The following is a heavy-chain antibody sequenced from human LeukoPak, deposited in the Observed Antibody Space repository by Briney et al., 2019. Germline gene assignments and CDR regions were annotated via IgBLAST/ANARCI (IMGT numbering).Heavy chain of an antibody. CDR3: ARQPIAAAAPFDP. CDR1: GGSISSGDYY. D-gene: IGHD6-13*01. V-gene: IGHV4-30-4*01. CDR2: IYYSGST. J-gene: IGHJ5*02. Sequence: SETLSLTCTVSGGSISSGDYYWSWIRQPPGKGLEWIGYIYYSGSTYYNPSLTSRVTISVDRSKNQFSLKLSSVTAADTAVYYCARQPIAAAAPFDPWGQGTLVTVSS.